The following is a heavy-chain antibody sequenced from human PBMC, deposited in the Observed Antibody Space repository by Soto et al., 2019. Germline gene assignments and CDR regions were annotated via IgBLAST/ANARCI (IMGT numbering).Heavy chain of an antibody. Sequence: ASVKVSCKTSGYSFTKYGLHWVRQAPGQRLEWMGWINPGNGDTKYSQKFQGRVTITRDTSATTAYMELSSLRSEDSAVFYCARTDCSSTSCYNYYYYGMDVWARGPRSPSP. D-gene: IGHD2-2*01. CDR1: GYSFTKYG. J-gene: IGHJ6*02. V-gene: IGHV1-3*01. CDR3: ARTDCSSTSCYNYYYYGMDV. CDR2: INPGNGDT.